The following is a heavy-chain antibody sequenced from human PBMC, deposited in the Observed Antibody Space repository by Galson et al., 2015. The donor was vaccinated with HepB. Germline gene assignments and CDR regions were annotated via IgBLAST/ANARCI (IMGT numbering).Heavy chain of an antibody. CDR1: GFTFSSYA. CDR2: ISGSGGST. CDR3: AKGHQFDYGDYTDYYYYYMDV. Sequence: SLRLSCAASGFTFSSYAMSWVRQAPGKGLEWVSAISGSGGSTYYADSVKGRFTISRDNSKNTLYLQMNSLRAEDTAVYYCAKGHQFDYGDYTDYYYYYMDVWGKGTTVTVSS. J-gene: IGHJ6*03. V-gene: IGHV3-23*01. D-gene: IGHD4-17*01.